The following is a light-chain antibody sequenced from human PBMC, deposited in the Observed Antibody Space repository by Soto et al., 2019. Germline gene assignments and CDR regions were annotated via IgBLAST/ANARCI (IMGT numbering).Light chain of an antibody. CDR3: LLSYDGARV. CDR1: TGPVISSHY. V-gene: IGLV7-46*01. J-gene: IGLJ2*01. Sequence: QAVVTQEPSLTVSPGGTVTLTCGSSTGPVISSHYPYRFQQKPGQAPKTLIYDTSNKHSWTPARFSGSLLGGKAALTLSGAQPEDEAEYYCLLSYDGARVFGGGTKVTVL. CDR2: DTS.